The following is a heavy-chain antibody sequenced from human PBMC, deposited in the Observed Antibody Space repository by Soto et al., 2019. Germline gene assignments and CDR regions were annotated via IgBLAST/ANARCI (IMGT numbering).Heavy chain of an antibody. CDR2: IYSGGST. J-gene: IGHJ1*01. CDR3: AKEDNYYDSSGYYLAYFHH. V-gene: IGHV3-66*01. D-gene: IGHD3-22*01. Sequence: PGGSLRLSCAASGFTVSSNYMSWVRQAPGKGLEWVSVIYSGGSTYYADSVKGRFTISRDNSKNTLYLQMNSLRADDTAVYYCAKEDNYYDSSGYYLAYFHHWGQGTLVTVSS. CDR1: GFTVSSNY.